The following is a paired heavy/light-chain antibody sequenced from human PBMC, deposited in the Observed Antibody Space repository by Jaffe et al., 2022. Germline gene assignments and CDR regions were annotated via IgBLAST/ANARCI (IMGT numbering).Heavy chain of an antibody. D-gene: IGHD6-13*01. Sequence: QVQLVESGGGVVQPGGSLRLSCAASGFTFSSYGMHWVRQAPGKGLEWVSFIRYDGSNKYYADSVKGRFTISRDNSKNTLFLQMNSLRAEDTAVYYCAKDKVAAAGTLSRSYYMDVWGKGTTVTVSS. CDR1: GFTFSSYG. J-gene: IGHJ6*03. V-gene: IGHV3-30*02. CDR3: AKDKVAAAGTLSRSYYMDV. CDR2: IRYDGSNK.
Light chain of an antibody. Sequence: QSALTQPASVSGSPGQSIAISCTGTSSDVGGYNYVSWYQQHPGKAPKLMIYDVSNRPSGVSNRFSGSKSGNTASLTISGLQAEDEADYYCSSYTSSSTLGVFGGGTKLTVL. CDR3: SSYTSSSTLGV. CDR2: DVS. V-gene: IGLV2-14*03. CDR1: SSDVGGYNY. J-gene: IGLJ2*01.